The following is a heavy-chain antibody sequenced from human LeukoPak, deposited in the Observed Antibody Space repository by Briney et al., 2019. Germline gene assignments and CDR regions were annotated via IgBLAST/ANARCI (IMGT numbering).Heavy chain of an antibody. D-gene: IGHD6-13*01. J-gene: IGHJ4*02. CDR2: IYYSGNT. CDR3: ARAFRKPAAGLIDY. V-gene: IGHV4-59*01. CDR1: GGSISSYY. Sequence: SETLSLTCTVSGGSISSYYWSWIRQPPGKGLEWIGYIYYSGNTNYNPSLKSRVTISVDTSKNQFSLKLSSVTAADTAVYYCARAFRKPAAGLIDYWGQGTLVTVSS.